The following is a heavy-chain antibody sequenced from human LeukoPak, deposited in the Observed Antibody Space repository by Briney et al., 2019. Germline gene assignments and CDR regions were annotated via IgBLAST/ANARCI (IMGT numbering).Heavy chain of an antibody. CDR1: GFTFSDYY. J-gene: IGHJ4*02. CDR3: ARDGGTGAFDH. CDR2: ISYGGSNK. V-gene: IGHV3-30*03. Sequence: PGGSLRLSCAASGFTFSDYYMSWIRQAPGKGLEWMAVISYGGSNKFYADSVKGRFTISRDDSKNTVYLQMNSLGAEVTAVYYCARDGGTGAFDHWGQGTLVTVSS. D-gene: IGHD3-16*01.